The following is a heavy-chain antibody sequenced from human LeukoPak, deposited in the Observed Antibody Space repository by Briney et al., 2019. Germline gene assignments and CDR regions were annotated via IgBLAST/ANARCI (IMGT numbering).Heavy chain of an antibody. D-gene: IGHD1-26*01. CDR3: ARGNSGSYYRNWFDP. V-gene: IGHV3-33*01. CDR1: GFTFSSYG. Sequence: PGRSLRLSCAASGFTFSSYGMHWVRQAPGKGLEWVAVIWYDGSNKYYADSVKGRFTISRDNSKNTLYLQMNSLRAEDTAVYYCARGNSGSYYRNWFDPWGQGTLVTVSS. J-gene: IGHJ5*02. CDR2: IWYDGSNK.